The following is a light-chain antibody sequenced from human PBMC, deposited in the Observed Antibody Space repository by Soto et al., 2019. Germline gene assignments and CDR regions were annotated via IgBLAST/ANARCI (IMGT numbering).Light chain of an antibody. V-gene: IGKV3-15*01. CDR3: QQYNDWPPIT. CDR2: GAS. CDR1: QSVRTN. Sequence: EIVMTQSPATLSVSPGERATLSCRASQSVRTNLAWYKQKPGQAPRLLIYGASTRATGIPARFSGSGFGTEFTLSISSLQSEYYAFYYCQQYNDWPPITFGQGTRLEI. J-gene: IGKJ5*01.